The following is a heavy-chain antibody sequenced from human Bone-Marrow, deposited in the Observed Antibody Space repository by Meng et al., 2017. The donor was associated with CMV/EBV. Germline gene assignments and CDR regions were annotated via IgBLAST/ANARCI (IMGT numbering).Heavy chain of an antibody. CDR1: GFTFSSYA. Sequence: GGSRRLSCAASGFTFSSYAMSWVRQAPGKGLEWVSAISGSGGSTYYADSVKGRFTISRDNSKNTLYLQMNSLRAEDTAVYYCAKVRGSGLIWFGEIDYWGQGTLVTVSS. J-gene: IGHJ4*02. V-gene: IGHV3-23*01. CDR3: AKVRGSGLIWFGEIDY. D-gene: IGHD3-10*01. CDR2: ISGSGGST.